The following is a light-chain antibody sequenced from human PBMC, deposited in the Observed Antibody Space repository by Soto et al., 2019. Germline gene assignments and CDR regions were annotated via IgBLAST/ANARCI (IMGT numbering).Light chain of an antibody. Sequence: QSALTQPASVSGSPGQSITISCTGTSSDIGNYNLVSWYQQHPGKAPKLLIYEVSKRPSGVSDRSSGSKSGNTASLTISGLQPEDEADYYCYSYAGGSTLYVFGTGTQLTVL. CDR3: YSYAGGSTLYV. V-gene: IGLV2-23*02. CDR1: SSDIGNYNL. CDR2: EVS. J-gene: IGLJ1*01.